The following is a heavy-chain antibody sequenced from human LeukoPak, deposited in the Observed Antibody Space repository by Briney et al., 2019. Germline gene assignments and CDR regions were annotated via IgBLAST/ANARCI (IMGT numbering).Heavy chain of an antibody. CDR3: ARDLGGYPFFMDV. D-gene: IGHD2-15*01. J-gene: IGHJ6*03. V-gene: IGHV4-39*07. CDR1: GGSLRSDRHN. CDR2: VDQTGSP. Sequence: AETLSLTCSVSGGSLRSDRHNWAWVRQSADKGLEHIGSVDQTGSPYYNPPLKSRVTISVDTSNKQFSLNLTSVTAADTAVYYCARDLGGYPFFMDVWGKGITVTISS.